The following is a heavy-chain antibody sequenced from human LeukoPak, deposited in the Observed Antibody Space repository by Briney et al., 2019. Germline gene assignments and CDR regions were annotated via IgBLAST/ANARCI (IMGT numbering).Heavy chain of an antibody. D-gene: IGHD1-14*01. CDR3: ARDYFLPSTTDWHFDL. J-gene: IGHJ2*01. Sequence: GGSLRLSCVGSGFIWMTWVRQAPGKGLEWVANIKEDGREKYLLDSVEGRFTISRDNSKNSVYLQMNSLRGEDTALYYCARDYFLPSTTDWHFDLWGRGTLVTVSS. CDR1: GFIW. CDR2: IKEDGREK. V-gene: IGHV3-7*01.